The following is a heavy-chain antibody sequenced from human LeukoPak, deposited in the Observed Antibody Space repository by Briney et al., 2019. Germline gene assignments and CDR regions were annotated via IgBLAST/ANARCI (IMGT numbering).Heavy chain of an antibody. CDR3: ARDGCSSTSCSHYYYYYMDV. D-gene: IGHD2-2*01. J-gene: IGHJ6*03. V-gene: IGHV4-59*01. CDR2: IYYSGST. CDR1: GGSISSYY. Sequence: PSETLSLTCTVSGGSISSYYWSWIRQPPGKGRGWSGYIYYSGSTNYNPSLKSRVTISVDTSKNQFSLKLSSVTAADTAVYYCARDGCSSTSCSHYYYYYMDVWGKGTTVTVSS.